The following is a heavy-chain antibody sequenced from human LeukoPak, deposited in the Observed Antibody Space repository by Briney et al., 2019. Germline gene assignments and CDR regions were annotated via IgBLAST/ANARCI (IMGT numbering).Heavy chain of an antibody. CDR3: ARVVQDYYDSSGHAFRY. CDR1: GYTFTSYG. D-gene: IGHD3-22*01. Sequence: ASVKVSCKASGYTFTSYGISWVRQAPGQGLEWMGWISAYNSNTNYAQKLQGRVTMTTDTSTSTAYMELRSLRSDDTAVYYCARVVQDYYDSSGHAFRYWGQGTLVTVSS. V-gene: IGHV1-18*01. J-gene: IGHJ4*02. CDR2: ISAYNSNT.